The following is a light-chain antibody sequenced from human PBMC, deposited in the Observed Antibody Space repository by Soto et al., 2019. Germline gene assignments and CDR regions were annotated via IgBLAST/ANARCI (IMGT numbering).Light chain of an antibody. J-gene: IGKJ1*01. V-gene: IGKV1-5*01. CDR1: QNIGTW. CDR2: AAS. CDR3: QQYYSYSWT. Sequence: DIQMTQSPSTLSTSVGDRVTLTCRASQNIGTWLAWYQQKPGKAPKLLIYAASTLQSGVPSRFSGSGSGTDFTLTISCLQSEDFATYYCQQYYSYSWTFGQGTKVEIK.